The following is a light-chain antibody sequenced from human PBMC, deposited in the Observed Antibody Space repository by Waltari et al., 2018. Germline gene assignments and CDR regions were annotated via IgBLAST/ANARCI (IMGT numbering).Light chain of an antibody. V-gene: IGLV3-1*01. Sequence: SYELTQPPSVSVSPGQTASITCSGDKLGDKYACWYQKKPGQSPVLVLYQDSKRPSGNPERFSGSNAGNTATLTISGTQAMDEADYYCQAWDSSTGVFGGGTKLTVL. J-gene: IGLJ2*01. CDR2: QDS. CDR3: QAWDSSTGV. CDR1: KLGDKY.